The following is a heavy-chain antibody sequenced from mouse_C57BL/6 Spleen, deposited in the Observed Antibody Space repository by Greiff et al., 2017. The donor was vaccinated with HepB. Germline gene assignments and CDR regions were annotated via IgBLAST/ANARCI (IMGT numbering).Heavy chain of an antibody. CDR3: TKGLPPAY. D-gene: IGHD5-5*01. CDR1: GFNIKDDY. V-gene: IGHV14-4*01. CDR2: IDPENGDT. J-gene: IGHJ3*01. Sequence: VQLKQSGAELVRPGASVKLSCTASGFNIKDDYMHWVKQRPEQGLEWIGWIDPENGDTEYASKFQGKATITADTSSNKAYLQLSSLTSEDTAVYYCTKGLPPAYWGQGTLVTVSA.